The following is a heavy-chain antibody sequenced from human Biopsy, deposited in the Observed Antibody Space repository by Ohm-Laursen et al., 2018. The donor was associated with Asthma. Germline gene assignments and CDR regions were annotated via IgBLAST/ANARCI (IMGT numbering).Heavy chain of an antibody. CDR3: ARDGPVGAPSDY. Sequence: SEKVSCKASGYTFTSYYMHWVRQAPGQGLEWMGWISAYNGNTNYAQKLQGRVTMTTDISTSTAYMELRSLRSDDTAVYYCARDGPVGAPSDYWGQGTLVTVSS. D-gene: IGHD1-26*01. CDR1: GYTFTSYY. CDR2: ISAYNGNT. J-gene: IGHJ4*02. V-gene: IGHV1-18*04.